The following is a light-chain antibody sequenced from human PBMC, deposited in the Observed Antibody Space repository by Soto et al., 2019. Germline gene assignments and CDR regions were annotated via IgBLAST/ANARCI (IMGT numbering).Light chain of an antibody. CDR2: GNS. CDR3: CSFAGPDDFALYV. V-gene: IGLV1-40*01. Sequence: QSVLTQPPSVSGAPGQRVTISCTGSSSNIGAGYDVHWYQQLPGTAPKLLIYGNSNRPSGVPDRFSGSKSGTSASLAITGLQAEDEADYHCCSFAGPDDFALYVFGTGTKVTVL. CDR1: SSNIGAGYD. J-gene: IGLJ1*01.